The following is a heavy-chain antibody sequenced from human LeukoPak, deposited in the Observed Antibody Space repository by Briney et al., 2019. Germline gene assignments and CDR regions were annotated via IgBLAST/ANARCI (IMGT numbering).Heavy chain of an antibody. CDR3: ARDVDYYDSGSREIQIHY. CDR1: GFTFSSYA. D-gene: IGHD3-10*01. CDR2: ISYDGSNK. J-gene: IGHJ4*02. V-gene: IGHV3-30*14. Sequence: GGSLRLSCAASGFTFSSYAMSWVRQAPGKGLEGVAVISYDGSNKYYADSVKGRFTISRDNSKNTLYLQMSSLRAEDTAVYYCARDVDYYDSGSREIQIHYWGQGTLVTVSS.